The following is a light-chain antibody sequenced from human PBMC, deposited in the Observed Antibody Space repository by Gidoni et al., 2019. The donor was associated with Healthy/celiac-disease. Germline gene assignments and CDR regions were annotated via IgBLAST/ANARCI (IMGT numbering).Light chain of an antibody. CDR3: QQSYF. J-gene: IGKJ4*01. Sequence: DIQMTQSPSSLSASVGDRVTITCRASQSISSYLNWYQQKPGKAPKLLIYAASSLQSGVPSRFSGSGSGTDFTLTISSLQPEDFATYYCQQSYFFGGXTKVEIK. CDR1: QSISSY. CDR2: AAS. V-gene: IGKV1-39*01.